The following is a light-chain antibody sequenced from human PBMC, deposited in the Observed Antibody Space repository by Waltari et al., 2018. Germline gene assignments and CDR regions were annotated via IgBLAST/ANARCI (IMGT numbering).Light chain of an antibody. CDR3: QQYNSYRYT. J-gene: IGKJ2*01. CDR1: QSISSW. Sequence: DIQMTQSPSTLSASVGDRVTITCRASQSISSWLAWYQQKPGKVPKLLIYKASSLESGVPSRVSGSGSGTEFTLTISSLQPDDFATYYCQQYNSYRYTFGQGTKLEIK. V-gene: IGKV1-5*03. CDR2: KAS.